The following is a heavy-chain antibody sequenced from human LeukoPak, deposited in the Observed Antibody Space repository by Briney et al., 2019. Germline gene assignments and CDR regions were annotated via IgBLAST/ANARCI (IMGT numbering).Heavy chain of an antibody. CDR1: GFTFSNAW. CDR2: IKSKTDGETT. V-gene: IGHV3-15*01. CDR3: TTGWVPESVAFDI. D-gene: IGHD6-19*01. J-gene: IGHJ4*02. Sequence: SGGSLRLSCAASGFTFSNAWMSWVRQAPGKGLEWVGHIKSKTDGETTSYATPVKGRFTISRDDSKNTLYLQLNSLRAEDTGLYYGTTGWVPESVAFDIWGQGTLVTVSS.